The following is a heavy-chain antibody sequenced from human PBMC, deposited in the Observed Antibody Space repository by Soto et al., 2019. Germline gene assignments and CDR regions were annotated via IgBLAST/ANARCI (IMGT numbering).Heavy chain of an antibody. CDR1: GGSIISSSSY. Sequence: PSETLSLTCTVSGGSIISSSSYWDWIRQAPGKGLEWIGSVYYGGSTHYNPSLKSPVTISVDTSKNQFSLKLSSVTAADTAVYYCARHLMNVRHMDRQGWFDPWGQGTLVTVSS. J-gene: IGHJ5*02. CDR3: ARHLMNVRHMDRQGWFDP. V-gene: IGHV4-39*01. CDR2: VYYGGST. D-gene: IGHD1-1*01.